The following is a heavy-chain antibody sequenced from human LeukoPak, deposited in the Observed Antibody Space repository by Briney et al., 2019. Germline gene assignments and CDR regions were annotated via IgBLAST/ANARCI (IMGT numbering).Heavy chain of an antibody. D-gene: IGHD4-17*01. Sequence: GGSLRLSCAASGFTFDDYTMHWVRQAPGKGLEWVSLISWDGGSTYYADSVKGRFTISRDNSKNSLYLQMNSLRTEDTALYYCAKAMDYGDYDAFDIWGQGTMVTVSS. CDR1: GFTFDDYT. J-gene: IGHJ3*02. V-gene: IGHV3-43*01. CDR2: ISWDGGST. CDR3: AKAMDYGDYDAFDI.